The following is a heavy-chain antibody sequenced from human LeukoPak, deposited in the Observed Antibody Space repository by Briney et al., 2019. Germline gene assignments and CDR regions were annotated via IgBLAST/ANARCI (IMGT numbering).Heavy chain of an antibody. J-gene: IGHJ3*02. D-gene: IGHD4-23*01. CDR2: INHSGST. CDR1: GGSFSGYY. Sequence: SKTLSLTCAVYGGSFSGYYWSWIRQPPGKGLEWIGEINHSGSTNYNPSLKSRVTISVDTSKNQFSLKLSSVTAADTAVYYCARGLYGGSAFDIWGQGTMVTVSS. V-gene: IGHV4-34*01. CDR3: ARGLYGGSAFDI.